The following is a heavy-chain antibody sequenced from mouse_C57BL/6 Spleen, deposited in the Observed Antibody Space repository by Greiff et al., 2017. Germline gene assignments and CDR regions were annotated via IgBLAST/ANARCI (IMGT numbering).Heavy chain of an antibody. D-gene: IGHD3-2*02. V-gene: IGHV1-15*01. CDR3: TRSQATAMDD. CDR1: GYTFTDYE. J-gene: IGHJ4*01. Sequence: QVQLQQSGAELVRPGASVTLSCKASGYTFTDYEMHWVKQTPVHGLEWIGAIDPETGGTAYNQKFKGKAILTADKSSSTAYMELRSLTSEDSAVYYCTRSQATAMDDWGQGTSVTVSS. CDR2: IDPETGGT.